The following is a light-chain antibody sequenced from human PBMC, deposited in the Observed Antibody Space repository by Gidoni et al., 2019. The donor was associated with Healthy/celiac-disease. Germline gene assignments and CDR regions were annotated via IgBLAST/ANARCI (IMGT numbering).Light chain of an antibody. Sequence: ELELTQSPGTLSLSPGERATLSCRASQSVSSSYLAWYQQQPGQAPRLLIYGASSRATGIPDRFSGSGSGTDFTLTISRLEPEDFAVYYCQQYGSSPPGLTFGQGTKVDIK. CDR1: QSVSSSY. CDR3: QQYGSSPPGLT. CDR2: GAS. V-gene: IGKV3-20*01. J-gene: IGKJ1*01.